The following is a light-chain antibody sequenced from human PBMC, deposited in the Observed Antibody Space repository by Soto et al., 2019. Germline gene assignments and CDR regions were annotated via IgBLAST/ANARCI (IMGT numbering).Light chain of an antibody. CDR3: AAWDDSRNGVV. CDR1: SSQIGSNY. Sequence: QSVLTQPPSASGTPGQWVTISCSGSSSQIGSNYVFWYQHLPGTAPKLLNYRTNQRPSGVPDRFSGSKSGTSASLAISGLRSEDETDYYGAAWDDSRNGVVFGGGTKLTAL. CDR2: RTN. J-gene: IGLJ2*01. V-gene: IGLV1-47*01.